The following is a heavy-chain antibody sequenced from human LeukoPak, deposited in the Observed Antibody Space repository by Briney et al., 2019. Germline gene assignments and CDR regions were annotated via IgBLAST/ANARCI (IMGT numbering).Heavy chain of an antibody. Sequence: GGSLRLSCAASGFSFSRYAMHWVRQAPGKGLEYVSAIGSNGGTTYYADSVKGRFTISRDNSKNTLYLQMGSLRAEDMAVYYCARERMAGFDSWGQGTLVTVSS. CDR3: ARERMAGFDS. CDR1: GFSFSRYA. V-gene: IGHV3-64*02. J-gene: IGHJ4*02. D-gene: IGHD2-8*01. CDR2: IGSNGGTT.